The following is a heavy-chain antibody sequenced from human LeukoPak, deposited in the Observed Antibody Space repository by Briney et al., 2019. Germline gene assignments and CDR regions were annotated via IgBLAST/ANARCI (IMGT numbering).Heavy chain of an antibody. Sequence: GRSLRLSCAASGFTFDDYAMHWVRQAPGKGLEWVSGISWNSGSIGYADSVKGRFTISRDNAKNPLYLQMNSLRAEDTALYYCAKGGYSSSSSSWFDPWGQGTLVTVSS. D-gene: IGHD6-6*01. J-gene: IGHJ5*02. CDR3: AKGGYSSSSSSWFDP. CDR1: GFTFDDYA. V-gene: IGHV3-9*01. CDR2: ISWNSGSI.